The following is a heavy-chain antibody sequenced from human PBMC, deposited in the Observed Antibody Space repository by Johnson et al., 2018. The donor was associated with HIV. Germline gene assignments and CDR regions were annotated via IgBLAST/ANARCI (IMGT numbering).Heavy chain of an antibody. CDR3: AKIIGYSSGLEI. CDR2: IRYDGSNK. J-gene: IGHJ3*02. CDR1: GFTFSSYG. V-gene: IGHV3-30*02. D-gene: IGHD6-19*01. Sequence: QVQLVESGGGVVQPGRSLRLSCAASGFTFSSYGMHWVRQAPAKGLEWVAVIRYDGSNKYYADSVKGRFTISRDNSKNTLYLQMNSLRAEDTAVYYCAKIIGYSSGLEIWGQGTMVTVSS.